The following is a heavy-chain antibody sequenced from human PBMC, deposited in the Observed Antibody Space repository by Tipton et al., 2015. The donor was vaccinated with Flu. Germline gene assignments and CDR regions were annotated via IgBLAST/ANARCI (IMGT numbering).Heavy chain of an antibody. J-gene: IGHJ6*02. CDR1: GFTFSRYG. CDR2: IWHDGTNE. Sequence: SGFTFSRYGMHWVRQAPGKGLEWVATIWHDGTNEYYAESVKGRFTVSRDNSNNTLYLQMNSPRTEDTALYFCTRSRGGSGMDVWGQGTTVTVSS. V-gene: IGHV3-33*01. D-gene: IGHD3-10*01. CDR3: TRSRGGSGMDV.